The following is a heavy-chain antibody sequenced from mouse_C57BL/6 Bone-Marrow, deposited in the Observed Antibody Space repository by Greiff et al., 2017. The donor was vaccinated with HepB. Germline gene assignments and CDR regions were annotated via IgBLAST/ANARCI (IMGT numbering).Heavy chain of an antibody. CDR1: GYTFTSYW. CDR3: AREGGWLLRYFDV. V-gene: IGHV1-69*01. Sequence: QVQLQQPGAELVMPGASVKLSCKASGYTFTSYWMHWVKRRPGQGLEWIGEIDPSDSYTNYNQKFKGKSTLTVDKSSSTAYMQLSSLTSEDSAVYYCAREGGWLLRYFDVWGTGTTVTVSS. D-gene: IGHD2-3*01. J-gene: IGHJ1*03. CDR2: IDPSDSYT.